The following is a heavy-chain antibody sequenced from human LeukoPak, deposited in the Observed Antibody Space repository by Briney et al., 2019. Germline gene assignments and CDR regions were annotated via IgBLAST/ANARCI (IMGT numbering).Heavy chain of an antibody. J-gene: IGHJ1*01. CDR1: GGSISSYY. V-gene: IGHV4-4*07. D-gene: IGHD4-17*01. CDR2: VHISGST. CDR3: ARDAWASTGVESFQH. Sequence: SETLSLTCTVSGGSISSYYWSWLRQPAGKGLEWIGRVHISGSTKYNPSLKSRVTMSLDTSKIQISLKLTSVTAADTAVYYCARDAWASTGVESFQHWGQGTLVTVSS.